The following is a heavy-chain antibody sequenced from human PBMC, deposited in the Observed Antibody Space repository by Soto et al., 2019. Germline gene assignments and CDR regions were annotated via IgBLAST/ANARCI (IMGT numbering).Heavy chain of an antibody. V-gene: IGHV1-8*01. Sequence: ASVKVSYQASFDTFTTSDINWLRQATGHGLEWMGWINPNSGNIGYAQRFQGRVTMTRDTAIRTAYMEVSSLRSDDTAVYYCARGRASGSYYLLDYWGQGTLVTVSS. CDR2: INPNSGNI. D-gene: IGHD3-10*01. J-gene: IGHJ4*02. CDR3: ARGRASGSYYLLDY. CDR1: FDTFTTSD.